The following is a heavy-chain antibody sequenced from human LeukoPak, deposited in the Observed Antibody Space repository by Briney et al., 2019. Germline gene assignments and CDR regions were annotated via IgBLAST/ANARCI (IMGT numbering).Heavy chain of an antibody. CDR2: FYHGGST. V-gene: IGHV4-38-2*02. J-gene: IGHJ4*02. CDR3: ARNYDSSGYPHFDY. Sequence: PSETLSLTCTVSGYSISTGYYWDWIRQPPGKGLEWIGTFYHGGSTYYNPSLKSRVTISVDTSKNQFSLNLTSVTAADTAVYYCARNYDSSGYPHFDYWGQGTLVTVSS. D-gene: IGHD3-22*01. CDR1: GYSISTGYY.